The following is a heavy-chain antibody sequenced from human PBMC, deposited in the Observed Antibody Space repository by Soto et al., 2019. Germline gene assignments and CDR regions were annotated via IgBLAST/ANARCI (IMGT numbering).Heavy chain of an antibody. CDR2: IYSSGST. Sequence: QVQLQESGPGLVKPSQTLSLTCTVSGGSISSGDYWSWIRQPPGEGLEWIGYIYSSGSTYYNPSLKSRPTISVDTSKNPLSLKLSSVTAADTAVYYCARRQNFFDYWGQGTLVTVSS. CDR3: ARRQNFFDY. J-gene: IGHJ4*02. V-gene: IGHV4-30-4*01. CDR1: GGSISSGDY.